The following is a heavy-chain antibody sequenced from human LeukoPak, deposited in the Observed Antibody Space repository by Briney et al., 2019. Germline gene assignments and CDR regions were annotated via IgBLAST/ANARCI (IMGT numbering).Heavy chain of an antibody. V-gene: IGHV3-21*01. Sequence: GGSLRLSRAASGFTFRTYSMNWVRQAPGKGLEWVSSISSSSSYIYYADSVKGRFTISRDNAKNSLYLQMNSLRAEDTAVYYCARDEGKYYYGSGSYGAFDIWCQGTRVIVSS. CDR1: GFTFRTYS. J-gene: IGHJ3*02. CDR3: ARDEGKYYYGSGSYGAFDI. CDR2: ISSSSSYI. D-gene: IGHD3-10*01.